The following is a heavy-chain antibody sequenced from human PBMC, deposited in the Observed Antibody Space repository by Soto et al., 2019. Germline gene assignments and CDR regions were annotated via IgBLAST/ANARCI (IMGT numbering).Heavy chain of an antibody. J-gene: IGHJ4*02. V-gene: IGHV3-48*01. CDR3: ARGAGERFLEWLSEYDY. D-gene: IGHD3-3*01. Sequence: EVQLVESGGGLVQPGGSQRLSCAASGFTFSSYSMNWVRQAPGKGLERVSYISSSSSIIYYADSVKGRFTISRDNAKNSLYLQMNSLRAEDTAVYYCARGAGERFLEWLSEYDYWGQGTLVTVSS. CDR2: ISSSSSII. CDR1: GFTFSSYS.